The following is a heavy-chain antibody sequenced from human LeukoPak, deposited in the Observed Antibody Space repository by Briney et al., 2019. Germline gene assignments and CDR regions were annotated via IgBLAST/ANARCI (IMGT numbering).Heavy chain of an antibody. J-gene: IGHJ3*02. V-gene: IGHV3-30*18. CDR2: ISFDGSNE. CDR3: AKCYYGSLGLDAFDI. D-gene: IGHD3-10*01. CDR1: GFTFSSYA. Sequence: HPGGSLRLSCAASGFTFSSYAMHWVRQAPGKGLEWVAVISFDGSNEYYADSVKGRFTISRDNSKNTQYLQMNSLRAEDTALYYCAKCYYGSLGLDAFDIWGQGTMVTVSS.